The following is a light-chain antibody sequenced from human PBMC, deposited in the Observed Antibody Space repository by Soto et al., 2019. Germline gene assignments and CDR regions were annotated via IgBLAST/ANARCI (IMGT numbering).Light chain of an antibody. J-gene: IGKJ5*01. CDR1: QSVNKAY. CDR3: QQRDSWPIT. V-gene: IGKV3D-20*02. CDR2: GAS. Sequence: EIVLTQSPGTLALSPGDRATLSCRASQSVNKAYLVWYQVKPGQAPRRLIYGASSRATGIPARFSGSGSGTDFTLTINSLEPEDFAVYYCQQRDSWPITFGQGTRLEIK.